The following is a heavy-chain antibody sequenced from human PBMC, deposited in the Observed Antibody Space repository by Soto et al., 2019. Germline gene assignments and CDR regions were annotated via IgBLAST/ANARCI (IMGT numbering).Heavy chain of an antibody. D-gene: IGHD3-22*01. CDR3: ASSRSAYYDSSGYQR. CDR1: GGSISRSSYY. CDR2: IYYSGST. J-gene: IGHJ4*02. V-gene: IGHV4-39*01. Sequence: SETLSXTXTVSGGSISRSSYYWGWIRQPPGKGLEWIGSIYYSGSTYYNPSLKSRVTISVDTSKNQFSLKLSSVTAEDTAVYYCASSRSAYYDSSGYQRWGQGTLVTVSS.